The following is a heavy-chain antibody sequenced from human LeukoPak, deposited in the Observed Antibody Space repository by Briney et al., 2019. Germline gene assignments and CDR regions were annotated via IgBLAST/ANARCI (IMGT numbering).Heavy chain of an antibody. CDR3: ARWFTITSGDYDMLTSSYHRGMDV. J-gene: IGHJ6*02. CDR2: INPNSGGT. V-gene: IGHV1-2*02. CDR1: GYAFTGYN. D-gene: IGHD3-9*01. Sequence: ASVKASCKASGYAFTGYNMHWVRQAPGQGLEWMGWINPNSGGTNYAQKFQGRVTMTRDMSISTAYMELSRLTSDDTAVYYCARWFTITSGDYDMLTSSYHRGMDVWGQGTTVTASS.